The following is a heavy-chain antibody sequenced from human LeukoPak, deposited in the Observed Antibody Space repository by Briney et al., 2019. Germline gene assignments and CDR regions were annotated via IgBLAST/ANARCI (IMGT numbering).Heavy chain of an antibody. CDR1: GFTVSSNY. CDR3: ARECSSTSCPVLD. D-gene: IGHD2-2*01. V-gene: IGHV3-53*01. CDR2: IYSGGST. Sequence: GGSLRLSCAASGFTVSSNYMSWVRQAPGKGLEWVSVIYSGGSTYYADSVKGRFTISRDNAKNSLYLQMNSLRAEDTAVYYCARECSSTSCPVLDWGQGTLVTVSS. J-gene: IGHJ4*02.